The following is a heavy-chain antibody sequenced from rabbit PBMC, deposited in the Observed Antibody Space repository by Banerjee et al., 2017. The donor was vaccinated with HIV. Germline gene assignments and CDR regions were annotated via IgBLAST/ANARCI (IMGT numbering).Heavy chain of an antibody. D-gene: IGHD3-1*01. CDR1: GFDFSDYG. CDR2: INTYTGKP. CDR3: ARDLASVVGWNFNL. V-gene: IGHV1S45*01. Sequence: QEQLVESGGGLVKPGGSLKLSCKASGFDFSDYGVSWVRQAPGKGLEWIGCINTYTGKPVYATWAKGRFTISRTSSTTVTLQMTSLTAADTATYFCARDLASVVGWNFNLWGQGTLVTVS. J-gene: IGHJ4*01.